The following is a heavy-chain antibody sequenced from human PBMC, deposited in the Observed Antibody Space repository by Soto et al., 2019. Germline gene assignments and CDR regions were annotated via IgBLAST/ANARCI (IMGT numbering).Heavy chain of an antibody. CDR3: ASTKDETLYFDY. J-gene: IGHJ4*02. Sequence: SETLSLTCTVSGDSISITSYYWGWFRQPPGRGLEWIGSIHYSGSTHYNPSLQSRVTISGDASKKQFSLKLRSVTAADTAVYYCASTKDETLYFDYWGQGTLVTVSS. D-gene: IGHD2-15*01. CDR2: IHYSGST. CDR1: GDSISITSYY. V-gene: IGHV4-39*01.